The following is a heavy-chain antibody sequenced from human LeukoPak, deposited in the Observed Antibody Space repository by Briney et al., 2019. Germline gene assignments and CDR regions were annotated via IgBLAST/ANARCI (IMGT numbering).Heavy chain of an antibody. CDR2: IKQDGSEK. V-gene: IGHV3-7*01. J-gene: IGHJ4*02. CDR3: ARDPRGAFYDSSGYGY. Sequence: GGSLRLSRAASGFTFSSYWMSWVRQAPGKGLEWVANIKQDGSEKYYVDSVKGRFTISRDNAKNSLYLQMNSLRAEDTAVYYCARDPRGAFYDSSGYGYWGQGTLVTVSS. CDR1: GFTFSSYW. D-gene: IGHD3-22*01.